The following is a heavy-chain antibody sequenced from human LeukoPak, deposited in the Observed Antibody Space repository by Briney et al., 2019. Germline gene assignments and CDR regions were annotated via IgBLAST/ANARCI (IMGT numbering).Heavy chain of an antibody. CDR1: GYTFSSYT. CDR2: ISPNTNYI. J-gene: IGHJ3*02. CDR3: ASSKMIRGVIRDVFDM. D-gene: IGHD3-10*01. V-gene: IGHV3-21*01. Sequence: KSGGCLRLSCAASGYTFSSYTMNWVRQAPGKGLEWVSSISPNTNYIYYADSVKARFTISRDNAKNSLSLQMNSLRAEDTAMYYCASSKMIRGVIRDVFDMWGQGTMVTVSS.